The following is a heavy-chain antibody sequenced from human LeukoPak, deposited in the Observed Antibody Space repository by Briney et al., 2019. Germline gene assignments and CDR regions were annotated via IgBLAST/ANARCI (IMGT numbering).Heavy chain of an antibody. V-gene: IGHV3-64*01. D-gene: IGHD1-26*01. CDR1: GFTFSTYA. CDR2: INSNGGTT. CDR3: ARGVGSGTYASFDY. J-gene: IGHJ4*02. Sequence: GGSLRLSCAASGFTFSTYAMHWVRQAPGKGLEHISVINSNGGTTYYANSVKGRFTVSRDNSKNTLYLQMGSLRDEDMAVYYCARGVGSGTYASFDYWGQGTLVTVSS.